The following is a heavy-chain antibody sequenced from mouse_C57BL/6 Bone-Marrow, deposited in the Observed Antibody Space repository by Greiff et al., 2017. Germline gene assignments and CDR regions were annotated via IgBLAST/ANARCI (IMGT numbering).Heavy chain of an antibody. CDR1: GFTFSSYA. Sequence: DVHLVESGGGLVKPGGSLKLSCAASGFTFSSYAMSWVRQTPEKRLEWVATISDGGSYTYYPDNVKGRFTISRDNAKNNLYLQMSHLKSEDTAMYYCARENWEDYWGQGTTLTVSS. CDR2: ISDGGSYT. D-gene: IGHD4-1*01. CDR3: ARENWEDY. V-gene: IGHV5-4*01. J-gene: IGHJ2*01.